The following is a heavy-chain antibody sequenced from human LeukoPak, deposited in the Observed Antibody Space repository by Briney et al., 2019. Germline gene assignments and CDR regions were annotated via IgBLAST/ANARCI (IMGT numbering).Heavy chain of an antibody. Sequence: GGSLRLSCAASGFTFSSYGMHWVRQAPGKGLEWVAVISYDGSNKYYADSVKGRFTISRDNSKSTLYLQMNSLRAEDTAVYYCAKDSSEAFDIWGQGTMVTVSS. CDR2: ISYDGSNK. CDR1: GFTFSSYG. D-gene: IGHD6-6*01. CDR3: AKDSSEAFDI. J-gene: IGHJ3*02. V-gene: IGHV3-30*18.